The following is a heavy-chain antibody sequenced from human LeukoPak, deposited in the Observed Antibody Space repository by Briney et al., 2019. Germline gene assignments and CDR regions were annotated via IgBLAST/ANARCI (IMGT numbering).Heavy chain of an antibody. Sequence: SETLSLTCTVSGGSISSSSYYWGWVRQSPGKGLEWIGNIHYSGNTYYNPSLKSRVTISVDTSMNQFSLKLSSVTAADTAVYYCARLPSTSWPHGLYFQHWGQGTLVTVSS. D-gene: IGHD6-13*01. CDR2: IHYSGNT. CDR1: GGSISSSSYY. CDR3: ARLPSTSWPHGLYFQH. V-gene: IGHV4-39*01. J-gene: IGHJ1*01.